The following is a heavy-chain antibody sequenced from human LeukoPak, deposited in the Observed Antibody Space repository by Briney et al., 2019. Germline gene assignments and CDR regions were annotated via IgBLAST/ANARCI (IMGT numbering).Heavy chain of an antibody. CDR2: IGGSGSST. V-gene: IGHV3-23*01. J-gene: IGHJ4*02. Sequence: PGGSLRLSCAASGFTFSSYSMNWVRQAPGKGLEWVSVIGGSGSSTNYADSVKGRFTISRDNSKNTLYLQMSSLRVEDMAVYYCAKGYYSGSGRYYFDFWGQGTLVTVSS. CDR1: GFTFSSYS. D-gene: IGHD3-10*01. CDR3: AKGYYSGSGRYYFDF.